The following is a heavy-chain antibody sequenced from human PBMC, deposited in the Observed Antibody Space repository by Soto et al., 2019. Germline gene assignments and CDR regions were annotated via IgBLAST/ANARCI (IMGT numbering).Heavy chain of an antibody. CDR3: ARSPRSSPYFDY. Sequence: PGESVKISCHCSGCTFSNFWIAWVRQLPGKGLEWMGIIYPGDYETRYSPSFHGKVTISADRSIGTAYLQWSSLEASDSAFYFCARSPRSSPYFDYWGQGALVTVSS. CDR1: GCTFSNFW. CDR2: IYPGDYET. D-gene: IGHD6-13*01. J-gene: IGHJ4*02. V-gene: IGHV5-51*01.